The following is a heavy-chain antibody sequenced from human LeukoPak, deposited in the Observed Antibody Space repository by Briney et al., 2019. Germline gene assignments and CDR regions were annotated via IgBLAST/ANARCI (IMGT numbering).Heavy chain of an antibody. J-gene: IGHJ4*02. Sequence: GGSLRLSCAASGFTLSSYSMNWVRQAPGKGLEWVSFISSTSSYIYYADSVKGRFTISRDNAKNSLYLQINSLRAEDTAVYYCAISGLGFGEFRGLDYWGQGTLVTVSS. CDR1: GFTLSSYS. CDR2: ISSTSSYI. CDR3: AISGLGFGEFRGLDY. V-gene: IGHV3-21*04. D-gene: IGHD3-10*01.